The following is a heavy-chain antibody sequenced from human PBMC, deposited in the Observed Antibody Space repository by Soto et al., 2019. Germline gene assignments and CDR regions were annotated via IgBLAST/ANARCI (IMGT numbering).Heavy chain of an antibody. D-gene: IGHD6-13*01. CDR3: AKEQLHSRSWYQGNFDY. V-gene: IGHV3-23*01. CDR2: ISGSGGST. Sequence: EVQLLESGGGLVQPGGSLRLSCAASGFTFSSYAMSWVRQAPGKGLEWVSAISGSGGSTYYADSVKGRFTISRDNSKNTLYLQMNSLRAEDTAVYYCAKEQLHSRSWYQGNFDYWGQGTLVTVSS. CDR1: GFTFSSYA. J-gene: IGHJ4*02.